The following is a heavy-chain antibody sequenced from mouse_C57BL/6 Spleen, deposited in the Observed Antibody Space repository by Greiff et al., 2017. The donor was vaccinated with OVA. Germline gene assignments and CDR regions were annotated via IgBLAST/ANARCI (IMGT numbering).Heavy chain of an antibody. V-gene: IGHV1-81*01. J-gene: IGHJ2*01. D-gene: IGHD1-1*01. Sequence: QVQLQQSGAELVRPGASVKLSCKASGYTFTSYGISWVKQRPGQGLEWIGEIYPRSGNTYYTEKFKGKATLTADTSSSTAYMELRSLTSEDSAVCFCGRSDGYYFDDWGQGTTLTVSS. CDR3: GRSDGYYFDD. CDR2: IYPRSGNT. CDR1: GYTFTSYG.